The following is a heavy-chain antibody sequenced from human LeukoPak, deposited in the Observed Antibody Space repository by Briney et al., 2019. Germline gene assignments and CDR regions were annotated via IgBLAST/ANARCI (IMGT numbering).Heavy chain of an antibody. CDR2: IYYSGST. D-gene: IGHD3-3*01. Sequence: PSQTLSLTCTVSGGSISSGGYYWSWIRQHPGKGLEWIGYIYYSGSTYYNPSLKSRVTISVDTSKNQFSLKLSSVTAADTAVYYCARGDYDFWSGYYANDYWGQGTLVTVSS. CDR1: GGSISSGGYY. J-gene: IGHJ4*02. CDR3: ARGDYDFWSGYYANDY. V-gene: IGHV4-31*03.